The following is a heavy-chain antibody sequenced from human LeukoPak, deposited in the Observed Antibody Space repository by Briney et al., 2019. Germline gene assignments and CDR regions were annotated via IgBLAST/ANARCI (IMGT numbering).Heavy chain of an antibody. V-gene: IGHV3-21*01. J-gene: IGHJ4*02. CDR3: ARARYNLGAYFDY. CDR2: ISSSSSYI. D-gene: IGHD1-1*01. CDR1: GFTFSSYS. Sequence: GGSLRLSCAASGFTFSSYSMNWVRQAPGKGLEWVSSISSSSSYIYYADSVKGRFTISRDNAKNSLYLQMNSLRAEDTAVYYCARARYNLGAYFDYWGQGTLVTVSS.